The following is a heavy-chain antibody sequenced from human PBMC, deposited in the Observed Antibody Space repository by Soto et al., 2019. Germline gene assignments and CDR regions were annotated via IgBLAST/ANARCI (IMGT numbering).Heavy chain of an antibody. CDR3: AVYDISGYYIVGAFDI. V-gene: IGHV5-51*01. Sequence: PGESLKISCEDSGHSFTTYWIAWVRQMPGKGLEWMGIIYPGDSRTTYSPSFQGQVTISADKSISTAYLQWSSLKASDTAMYYCAVYDISGYYIVGAFDIWGQGTMVTVSS. CDR2: IYPGDSRT. CDR1: GHSFTTYW. D-gene: IGHD3-22*01. J-gene: IGHJ3*02.